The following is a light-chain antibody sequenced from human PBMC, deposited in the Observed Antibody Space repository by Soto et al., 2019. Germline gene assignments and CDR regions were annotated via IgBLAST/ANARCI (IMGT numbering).Light chain of an antibody. Sequence: QSALTQPPSASGSPGQSVTISCTGTSSDVGGYNYVSWYQQHPGKAPKLMIYEVSKRPSGVPDRFSGSKSGNTASLTVSGLQAEDEADYYCSSYAGSNIHGVFGGGTKLTVL. CDR3: SSYAGSNIHGV. J-gene: IGLJ3*02. CDR2: EVS. V-gene: IGLV2-8*01. CDR1: SSDVGGYNY.